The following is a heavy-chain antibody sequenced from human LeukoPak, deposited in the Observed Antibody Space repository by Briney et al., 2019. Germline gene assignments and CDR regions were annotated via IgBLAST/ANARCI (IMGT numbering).Heavy chain of an antibody. CDR3: SREDLGSYSSGYCYPTNFDY. CDR1: GFTFNYYA. CDR2: ISSTGTYI. Sequence: GGSLRLSCAASGFTFNYYAMNWVRQAPGKGLEWVSSISSTGTYIYYSDSLRGRFTISRDNAKNTLYLQMSSLRVEDTAVYFCSREDLGSYSSGYCYPTNFDYWGRGTQVTVSS. D-gene: IGHD3-22*01. V-gene: IGHV3-21*01. J-gene: IGHJ4*02.